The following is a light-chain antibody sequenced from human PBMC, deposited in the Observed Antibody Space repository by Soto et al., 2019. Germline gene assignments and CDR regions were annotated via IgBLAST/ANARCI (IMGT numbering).Light chain of an antibody. V-gene: IGLV2-14*01. CDR1: SNDVGVYNY. CDR3: SSYTSTSTPYV. J-gene: IGLJ1*01. CDR2: EVS. Sequence: SALTQPASVSGSPGQSITISCTGTSNDVGVYNYVSWYQHHSGKAPKLIIYEVSNRPSGVSDRFSGSKSGKTASLTISGLQAEDEADYYCSSYTSTSTPYVFGSGTKVTVL.